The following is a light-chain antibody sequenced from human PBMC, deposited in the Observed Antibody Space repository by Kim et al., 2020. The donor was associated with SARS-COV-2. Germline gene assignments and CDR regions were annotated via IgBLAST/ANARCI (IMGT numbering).Light chain of an antibody. CDR1: KLGDKY. J-gene: IGLJ3*02. Sequence: SYELTQPPSVSVPPGQTASSTCSGDKLGDKYACWYQQHPDQSPVQVIYQDSKWPSGIHERFSGSNSGNTATLTISGTQPMDEADFYCQAWDSNTGVFGGGTQLTDL. CDR3: QAWDSNTGV. V-gene: IGLV3-1*01. CDR2: QDS.